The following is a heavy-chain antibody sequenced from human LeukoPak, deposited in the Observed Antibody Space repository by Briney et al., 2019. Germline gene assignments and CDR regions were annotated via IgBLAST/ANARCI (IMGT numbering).Heavy chain of an antibody. J-gene: IGHJ4*02. Sequence: ASVKVSCMASGYTFTSYDINWVRQATGQGLEWMGWMNPNSGNTGYAQKFQGRVTMTRNTSISTAYMELSSLRSEDTAVYYCARAPSITGTTPPGYWGQGTLVTVPS. CDR1: GYTFTSYD. D-gene: IGHD1-7*01. CDR2: MNPNSGNT. CDR3: ARAPSITGTTPPGY. V-gene: IGHV1-8*01.